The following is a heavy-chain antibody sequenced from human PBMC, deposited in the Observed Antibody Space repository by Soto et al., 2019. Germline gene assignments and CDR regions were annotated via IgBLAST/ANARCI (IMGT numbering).Heavy chain of an antibody. Sequence: QVQLVQSGAEVKKPGASVKVSCKASGYTFTSYAMHWVRQAPGQRLEWMGWINAGNGNTKYSQKFQGRVTITRDTSASTAYMELSSLRSEDTAVYYCARPAPITIFGVVNPLHYYYYGMDVWVQGTTVTVSS. J-gene: IGHJ6*02. CDR3: ARPAPITIFGVVNPLHYYYYGMDV. D-gene: IGHD3-3*01. V-gene: IGHV1-3*01. CDR2: INAGNGNT. CDR1: GYTFTSYA.